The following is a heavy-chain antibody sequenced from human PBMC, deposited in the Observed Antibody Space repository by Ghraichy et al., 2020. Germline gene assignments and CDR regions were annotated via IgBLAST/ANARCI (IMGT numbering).Heavy chain of an antibody. Sequence: KVSCMASGYSFSSYDINWVRQAPGQGLEWMGRMNPNSGNTVYAQKLQGRVTMTRNTSIGTAYMELSSLRSEDTAVFYCATSGVGGYSQHWGQGTLVTVSS. V-gene: IGHV1-8*01. J-gene: IGHJ1*01. CDR3: ATSGVGGYSQH. D-gene: IGHD3-10*01. CDR1: GYSFSSYD. CDR2: MNPNSGNT.